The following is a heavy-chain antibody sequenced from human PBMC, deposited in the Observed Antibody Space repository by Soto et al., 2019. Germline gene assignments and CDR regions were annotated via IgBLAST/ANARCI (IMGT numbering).Heavy chain of an antibody. CDR2: IYTSGST. D-gene: IGHD2-2*01. Sequence: QVQLQESGPGLVKPSETLSLTCTVSGGSISSYYWSWIRQPAGKGLEWIGRIYTSGSTNYNPSLKSRVTMSVDTSKNQFSLKLSPVTAADTAVYYCAREGGPDIVVVPAAMSGPRRKYYYYYYGMDVWGQGTTVTVSS. V-gene: IGHV4-4*07. J-gene: IGHJ6*02. CDR3: AREGGPDIVVVPAAMSGPRRKYYYYYYGMDV. CDR1: GGSISSYY.